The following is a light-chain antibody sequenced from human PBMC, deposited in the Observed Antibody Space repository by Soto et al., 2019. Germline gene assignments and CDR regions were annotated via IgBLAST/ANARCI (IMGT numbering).Light chain of an antibody. CDR3: QQRSNWPSLT. Sequence: EIVLTQSPATLSLSPGERVTLSCRASQSVTNSLAWYQQRPGQPPRLLIYDASNRATGTPARFSGSGSGTDFTLSISSLEPEDFAVYYCQQRSNWPSLTFGGGTKVEIK. J-gene: IGKJ4*01. CDR1: QSVTNS. CDR2: DAS. V-gene: IGKV3-11*01.